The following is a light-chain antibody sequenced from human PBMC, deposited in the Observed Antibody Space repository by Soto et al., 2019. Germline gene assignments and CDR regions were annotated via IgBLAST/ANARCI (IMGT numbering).Light chain of an antibody. CDR2: AAS. J-gene: IGKJ4*01. CDR3: QHVNSYPIT. V-gene: IGKV1-9*01. CDR1: QSIAAS. Sequence: DIQMTQSPSALAASVGDTVTITCRASQSIAASLAWYQHKPGKAPKLLIYAASTLQSGVPSRFSGSGSGTEFPLTISSLQPDDFATYYCQHVNSYPITFGGGTKVDIK.